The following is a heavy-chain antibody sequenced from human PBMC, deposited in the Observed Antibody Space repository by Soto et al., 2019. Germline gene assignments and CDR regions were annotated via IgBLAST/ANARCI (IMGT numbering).Heavy chain of an antibody. Sequence: QVQLVESGGGVVQPGRSLRLSCAASGFMFSAYGMHWVRQAPGKGLEWVAFIWFDGSKTYYDDSVKGRFTISRDNSRSTVHLKMNRVRAEDTRVFSRARVPLQLWGGGYLDLWGRGTLVTVSS. D-gene: IGHD1-1*01. CDR3: ARVPLQLWGGGYLDL. CDR1: GFMFSAYG. CDR2: IWFDGSKT. V-gene: IGHV3-33*03. J-gene: IGHJ2*01.